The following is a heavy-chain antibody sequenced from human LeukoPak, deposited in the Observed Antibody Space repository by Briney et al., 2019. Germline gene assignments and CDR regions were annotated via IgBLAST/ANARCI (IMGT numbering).Heavy chain of an antibody. J-gene: IGHJ4*02. D-gene: IGHD3-22*01. CDR3: ATAYYYDSRGYDPLDY. V-gene: IGHV3-23*01. CDR2: ISGSGGFT. Sequence: GGSLRLSCAASGFTFSSYAMSWVRQAPGKGLEWVSGISGSGGFTYYADSVKGRFTISRDNSKNTLYLQMNSLRAEDTAVYYCATAYYYDSRGYDPLDYWGQGTLVTVSS. CDR1: GFTFSSYA.